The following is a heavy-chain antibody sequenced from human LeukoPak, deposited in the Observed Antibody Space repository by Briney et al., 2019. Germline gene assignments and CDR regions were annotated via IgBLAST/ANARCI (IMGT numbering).Heavy chain of an antibody. CDR1: GFTFSTYE. CDR3: ARDQNWSPDW. J-gene: IGHJ4*02. D-gene: IGHD1-1*01. CDR2: INSRGNTK. Sequence: GGSLRLSCAASGFTFSTYEMNWVRQAPGKGLEWVSYINSRGNTKHYSDSVRGRFTVSRDNAKNSLYLQMNSRRAEDTAMYYCARDQNWSPDWWGQGTLVTVSS. V-gene: IGHV3-48*03.